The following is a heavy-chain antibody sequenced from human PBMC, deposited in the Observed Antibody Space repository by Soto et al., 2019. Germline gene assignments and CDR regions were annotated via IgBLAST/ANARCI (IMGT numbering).Heavy chain of an antibody. CDR3: VRTKVQGGYYYHGMDV. CDR1: GYTFSNYG. J-gene: IGHJ6*02. D-gene: IGHD2-15*01. Sequence: QVQLVQSGAEVKKPGASVKVSCKASGYTFSNYGISWVRQAPGQGLEWMGWISAYNGNTNYAQMLQGRGTMTTDTSTSTAYMELRSLRSDDTAVYYCVRTKVQGGYYYHGMDVWGQGTTVTVSS. CDR2: ISAYNGNT. V-gene: IGHV1-18*01.